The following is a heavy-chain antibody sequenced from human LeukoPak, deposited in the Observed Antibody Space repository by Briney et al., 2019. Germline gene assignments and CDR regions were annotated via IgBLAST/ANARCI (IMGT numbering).Heavy chain of an antibody. CDR1: GGSITGYH. D-gene: IGHD1-26*01. J-gene: IGHJ4*02. CDR3: ARHLYSESYYF. V-gene: IGHV4-4*08. CDR2: IYSSETT. Sequence: SETLSLTCTVSGGSITGYHWSWIRQPPGKGLEWIGYIYSSETTNYKPSLKSRVTISVDTSKNQFSLKLSSVTAADTAVYYCARHLYSESYYFWGQGTLVTVSS.